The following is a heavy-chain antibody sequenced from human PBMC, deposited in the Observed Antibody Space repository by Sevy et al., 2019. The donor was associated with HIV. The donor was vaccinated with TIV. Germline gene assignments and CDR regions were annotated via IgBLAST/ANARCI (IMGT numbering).Heavy chain of an antibody. J-gene: IGHJ3*02. D-gene: IGHD3-22*01. CDR2: IYGSGGVT. Sequence: GGSLRLSCKPSGFTFTSYAMNWVRQAPGKGLEWISTIYGSGGVTYYADSVKGRFTISRDKSKNTLYLQMNSLRTEDTALYYCVGGRYDSSGSFDALDIWGQGTMVTVSS. CDR1: GFTFTSYA. CDR3: VGGRYDSSGSFDALDI. V-gene: IGHV3-23*01.